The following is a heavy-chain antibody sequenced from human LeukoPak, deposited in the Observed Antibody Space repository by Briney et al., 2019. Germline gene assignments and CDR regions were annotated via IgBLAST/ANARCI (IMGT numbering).Heavy chain of an antibody. Sequence: GGSLRLSCAASGFTVSSNYMIWVRQAPGKGLEWVSVIYTGGNTDYADSVKGRFTFSRDNSKNTLYLQMNSLRAEDTAVYYCARAPAYYYYFDQWGQGTLVTVSS. CDR1: GFTVSSNY. J-gene: IGHJ4*02. V-gene: IGHV3-53*01. D-gene: IGHD3-10*01. CDR3: ARAPAYYYYFDQ. CDR2: IYTGGNT.